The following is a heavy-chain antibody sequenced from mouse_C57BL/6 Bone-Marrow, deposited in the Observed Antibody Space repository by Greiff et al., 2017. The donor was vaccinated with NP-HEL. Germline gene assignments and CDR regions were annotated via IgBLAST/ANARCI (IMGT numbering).Heavy chain of an antibody. CDR2: ISNGGGST. D-gene: IGHD2-4*01. CDR3: ARRGDYDDFAY. V-gene: IGHV5-12*01. CDR1: GFTFSDYY. Sequence: DVQLVESGGGLVQPGGSLKLSCAASGFTFSDYYMYWVRQTPEKRLEWVAYISNGGGSTYYPDTVKGRFTISRDNAKNTLYLQMSRLKSEDTAMYYCARRGDYDDFAYWGQGTLVTVSA. J-gene: IGHJ3*01.